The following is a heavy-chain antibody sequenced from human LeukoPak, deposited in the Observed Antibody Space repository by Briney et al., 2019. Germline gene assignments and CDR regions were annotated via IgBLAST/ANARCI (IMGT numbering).Heavy chain of an antibody. J-gene: IGHJ4*02. CDR2: IKQDGSEK. CDR3: ARSGGDFWSGYHPYDY. Sequence: GGSLRLSCAASGFTFSSYWMSWVRQAPGKGLEWVANIKQDGSEKYYVDSVKGRFTISRDNAKNSLYLQMNSLRAEDTAVYYCARSGGDFWSGYHPYDYWGQGTLVTVSS. V-gene: IGHV3-7*01. D-gene: IGHD3-3*01. CDR1: GFTFSSYW.